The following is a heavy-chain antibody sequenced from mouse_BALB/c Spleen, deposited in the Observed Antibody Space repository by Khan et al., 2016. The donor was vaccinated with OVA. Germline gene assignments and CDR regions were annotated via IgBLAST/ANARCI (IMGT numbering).Heavy chain of an antibody. CDR3: VREEALFYFDY. Sequence: QMQLEESGAELVRPGTSVKLSCKTSGYIFTSYWIHWVKQRSGQGLEWIARIYPGTDNTYYNEKFKDKATLTADKSSSTAYLQLSSLKSEDSAVFFCVREEALFYFDYWGQGTTLTVSS. J-gene: IGHJ2*01. D-gene: IGHD3-2*02. CDR1: GYIFTSYW. CDR2: IYPGTDNT. V-gene: IGHV1-76*01.